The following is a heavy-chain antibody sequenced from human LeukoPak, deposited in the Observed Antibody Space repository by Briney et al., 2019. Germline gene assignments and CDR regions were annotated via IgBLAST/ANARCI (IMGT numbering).Heavy chain of an antibody. D-gene: IGHD1-1*01. CDR2: IYHSGST. J-gene: IGHJ4*02. V-gene: IGHV4-59*12. CDR3: ARAGRYATYFDY. CDR1: GGSINSYY. Sequence: PSETLSLTCTVSGGSINSYYWSWIRQPPGKGLEWIGEIYHSGSTNYNPSLKSRVTISVDKSKNQFSLKLSSVTAADTAVYYCARAGRYATYFDYWGQGTLVTVSS.